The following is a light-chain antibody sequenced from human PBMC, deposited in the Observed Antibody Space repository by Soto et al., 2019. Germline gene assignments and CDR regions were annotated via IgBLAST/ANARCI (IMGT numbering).Light chain of an antibody. CDR2: GAS. CDR3: QQYNNWPLT. V-gene: IGKV3-15*01. CDR1: QSIGRN. J-gene: IGKJ1*01. Sequence: IAVRQSPATLSVSPGERVTLSCRSSQSIGRNLAWCQQTPGQAPRLLIYGASTRATGIPARFSGSGSGTEFTLTISNLQSEDFAVYYCQQYNNWPLTFGQGTKVDIK.